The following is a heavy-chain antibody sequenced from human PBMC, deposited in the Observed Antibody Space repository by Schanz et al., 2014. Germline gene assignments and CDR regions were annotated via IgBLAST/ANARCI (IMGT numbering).Heavy chain of an antibody. CDR2: ICAFADKT. Sequence: QLMQSGSEVRKPGPSVKVSSTSSGKISASHGMPWVQQAPGQGREWMGWICAFADKTDYAQYFQGRLIMTTDTSTNTVYMELRGLRSDDTAVYYCAREATRITGGAFDVWGQGTMVTVSS. CDR3: AREATRITGGAFDV. D-gene: IGHD3-16*01. CDR1: GKISASHG. J-gene: IGHJ3*01. V-gene: IGHV1-18*01.